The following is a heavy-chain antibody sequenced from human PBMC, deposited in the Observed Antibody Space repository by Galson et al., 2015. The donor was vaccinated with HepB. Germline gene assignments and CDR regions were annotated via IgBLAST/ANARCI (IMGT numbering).Heavy chain of an antibody. CDR2: IYYTGTT. D-gene: IGHD2-2*02. V-gene: IGHV4-59*08. CDR1: GGSISGSY. CDR3: ATFHCSTISCYSDY. Sequence: SETLSLTCTVSGGSISGSYWSWIRQPPKRGLEWIGYIYYTGTTNYNPSLKSRVTISVDTSKNQFSLKLSSVTAADTAIYYCATFHCSTISCYSDYWGQGAQVTVSS. J-gene: IGHJ4*02.